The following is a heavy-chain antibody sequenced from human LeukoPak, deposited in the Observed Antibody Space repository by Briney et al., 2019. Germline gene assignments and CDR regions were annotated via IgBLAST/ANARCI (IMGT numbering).Heavy chain of an antibody. D-gene: IGHD3-22*01. V-gene: IGHV4-59*12. Sequence: SETLSLTCTVSGGSISSYYWSWIRQPPGKGLEWIGYIYYSGSTNYNPSLKSRVTISVDTSKNQFSLKPSSVTAADTAVYYCASSPYDSSGYLDYWGQGTLVTVSS. CDR3: ASSPYDSSGYLDY. CDR1: GGSISSYY. CDR2: IYYSGST. J-gene: IGHJ4*02.